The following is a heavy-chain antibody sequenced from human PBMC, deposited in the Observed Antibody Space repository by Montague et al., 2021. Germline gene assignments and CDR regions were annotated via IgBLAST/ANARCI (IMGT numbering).Heavy chain of an antibody. V-gene: IGHV3-7*01. CDR3: ARDPAAAGS. CDR2: INEDGSEK. CDR1: GITFDYYW. Sequence: SLRLSCAASGITFDYYWMSWVRQAPGKGLEWVANINEDGSEKNYVDSVMGRFSMSRDNTKNSLYFQMNSLRVEDTAVYYCARDPAAAGSWGHGTLVIVSS. D-gene: IGHD6-13*01. J-gene: IGHJ5*01.